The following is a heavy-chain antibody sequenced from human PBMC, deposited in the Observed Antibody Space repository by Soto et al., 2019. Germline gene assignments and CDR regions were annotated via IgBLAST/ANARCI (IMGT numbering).Heavy chain of an antibody. CDR2: ISYDGSNK. CDR3: ARHLGLNYYDSSIDY. J-gene: IGHJ4*02. V-gene: IGHV3-30*03. CDR1: GFTFSSYG. Sequence: PGGSLRLSCAASGFTFSSYGMHWVRQAPGKGLEWVAVISYDGSNKYYADSVKGRFTISRDNSKNTLYLQMNSLRAEDTAVYYCARHLGLNYYDSSIDYWGQGTLVTVSS. D-gene: IGHD3-22*01.